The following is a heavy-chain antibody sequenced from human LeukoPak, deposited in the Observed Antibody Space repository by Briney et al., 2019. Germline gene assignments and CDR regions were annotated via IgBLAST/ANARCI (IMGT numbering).Heavy chain of an antibody. CDR3: AKDVGLVTARFYSFDY. D-gene: IGHD2-21*02. Sequence: GGSLRLSCAASGFTFSSYAMSWVRQAPGKGLEWVSAISGSGGSTYYADSVKGRFTISRDNSKNTLLLQMNSLRAEDTALYYCAKDVGLVTARFYSFDYWGQGTLVTVSS. J-gene: IGHJ4*02. V-gene: IGHV3-23*01. CDR1: GFTFSSYA. CDR2: ISGSGGST.